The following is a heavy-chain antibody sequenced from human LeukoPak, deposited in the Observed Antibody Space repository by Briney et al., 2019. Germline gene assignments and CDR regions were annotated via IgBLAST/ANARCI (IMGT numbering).Heavy chain of an antibody. J-gene: IGHJ5*02. D-gene: IGHD6-19*01. V-gene: IGHV4-59*01. Sequence: SETLSLTCTVSGGSISSYYWSWIRQPPGKGLEWIGYIYYSGSTNYNPSLKSRVTISVDTSKNQFSLKLSSVTAADTAVYYCARDMTVAGIRWFDPWGQGTLVTVSS. CDR2: IYYSGST. CDR1: GGSISSYY. CDR3: ARDMTVAGIRWFDP.